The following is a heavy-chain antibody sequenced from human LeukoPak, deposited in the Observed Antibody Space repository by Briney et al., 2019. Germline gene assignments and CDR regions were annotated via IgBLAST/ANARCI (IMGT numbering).Heavy chain of an antibody. V-gene: IGHV4-38-2*02. CDR2: IYSGST. Sequence: SETLSLTCTVSGYSISSGYYWGWIRQPPGKGLEWIGSIYSGSTYYNPSLKSRVTISVDTSKNQFSLKLSSVTAADTAVYYCARRIYGSGSYYEKDWGQGTLVTVSS. J-gene: IGHJ4*02. CDR3: ARRIYGSGSYYEKD. CDR1: GYSISSGYY. D-gene: IGHD3-10*01.